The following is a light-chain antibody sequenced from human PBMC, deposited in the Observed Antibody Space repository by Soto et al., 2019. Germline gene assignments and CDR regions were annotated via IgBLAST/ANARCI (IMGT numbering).Light chain of an antibody. Sequence: IHLTRSPSSLSASVGYRFTITCRASQGIRSYLAWYQKKTGKAPKFLVYDASNLESGVPSRFSGSGYGTELTITISSMKTEDFETYYCQQANSFTPTFGGGTKVDIK. CDR3: QQANSFTPT. J-gene: IGKJ4*01. CDR1: QGIRSY. V-gene: IGKV1-9*01. CDR2: DAS.